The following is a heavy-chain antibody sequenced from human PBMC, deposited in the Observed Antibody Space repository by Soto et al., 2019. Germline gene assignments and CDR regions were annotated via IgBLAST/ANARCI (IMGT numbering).Heavy chain of an antibody. V-gene: IGHV4-31*03. CDR3: ARGSRDTSLGLPRFDF. J-gene: IGHJ4*02. CDR1: GGSFNSDGYY. Sequence: QVQLQESGPGLVTPSQNLSLTCTVSGGSFNSDGYYWSWIRQHPEKGLEWIGYIYSSGTTYYNQSRRSRISISSDTSKNQFSLEWTSVTAADTAVYFCARGSRDTSLGLPRFDFGGQGTLVTVSS. CDR2: IYSSGTT. D-gene: IGHD5-18*01.